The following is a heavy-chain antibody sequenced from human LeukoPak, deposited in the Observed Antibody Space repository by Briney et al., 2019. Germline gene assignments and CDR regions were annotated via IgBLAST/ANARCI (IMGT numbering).Heavy chain of an antibody. Sequence: PGRSLRLSCAASGFTFSSYGMHWVRQAPGKGLEWVATITQGGTDKFYVDSVKGRFTISGDNAKDSLYLQMNSLRAEDTAVYYCARDPFELWGQGTLVTVSS. J-gene: IGHJ4*02. V-gene: IGHV3-7*01. CDR1: GFTFSSYG. CDR3: ARDPFEL. CDR2: ITQGGTDK. D-gene: IGHD1-26*01.